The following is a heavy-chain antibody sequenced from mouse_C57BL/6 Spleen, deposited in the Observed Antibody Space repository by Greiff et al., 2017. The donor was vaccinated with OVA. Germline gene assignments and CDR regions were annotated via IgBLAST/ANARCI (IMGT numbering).Heavy chain of an antibody. J-gene: IGHJ4*01. V-gene: IGHV1-52*01. CDR1: GYTFTSYW. CDR2: IDPSDSET. CDR3: ARSDYYGSSPYYAMDY. D-gene: IGHD1-1*01. Sequence: HLPHPGAELVRPGSSVKLSCKASGYTFTSYWMHWVKQRPIQGLEWIGNIDPSDSETHYNQKFKDKATLTVDKSSSTAYMQLSSLTSEDSAVYYCARSDYYGSSPYYAMDYWGQGTSVTVSS.